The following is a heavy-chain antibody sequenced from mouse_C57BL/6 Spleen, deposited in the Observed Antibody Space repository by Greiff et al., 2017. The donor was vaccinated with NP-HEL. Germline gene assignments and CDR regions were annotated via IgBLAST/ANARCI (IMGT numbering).Heavy chain of an antibody. V-gene: IGHV1-82*01. Sequence: QVQLQQSGPELVKPGASVKISCKASGYAFSSSWMNWVKQRPGKGLEWIGRIYPGDGDTNYNGKFKGKATLTADKSSSTAYMQLSSLTSEDSAVYFCARSNWDWYFEVWGTGTTVTVSS. J-gene: IGHJ1*03. CDR3: ARSNWDWYFEV. CDR1: GYAFSSSW. CDR2: IYPGDGDT. D-gene: IGHD4-1*01.